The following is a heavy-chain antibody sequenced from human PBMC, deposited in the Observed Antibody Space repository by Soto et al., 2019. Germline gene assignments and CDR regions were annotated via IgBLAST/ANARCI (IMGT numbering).Heavy chain of an antibody. J-gene: IGHJ6*03. D-gene: IGHD2-15*01. CDR1: GFTFDDYA. V-gene: IGHV3-9*01. Sequence: EVQLVESGGGLVQPGRSLRLSCAASGFTFDDYAMHWVRQAPGKGLEWVSGISWNSGSIGYADSVKGRFTISRDNAKNSLYLQMNRLRAEDTALYYCAKERAAYYYMDVWGKGTTVTVSS. CDR3: AKERAAYYYMDV. CDR2: ISWNSGSI.